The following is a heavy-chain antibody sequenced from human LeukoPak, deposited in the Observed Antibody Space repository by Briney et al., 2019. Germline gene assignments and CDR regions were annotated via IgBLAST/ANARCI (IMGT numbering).Heavy chain of an antibody. V-gene: IGHV4-4*07. CDR3: AMTTVTTHYNRFDP. CDR1: GGSISSYY. D-gene: IGHD4-17*01. CDR2: IYTSGST. Sequence: SETLSLTCTVSGGSISSYYWSWIRQPAGTGLEWIGRIYTSGSTYYNPPLKSRVTISVDTSKNQFSLKLSSVTAADTAVYYCAMTTVTTHYNRFDPWGQGTLVTVSS. J-gene: IGHJ5*02.